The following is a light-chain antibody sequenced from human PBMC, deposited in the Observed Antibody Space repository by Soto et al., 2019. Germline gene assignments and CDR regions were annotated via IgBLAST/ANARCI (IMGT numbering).Light chain of an antibody. J-gene: IGLJ1*01. CDR1: SSNIWAGYD. Sequence: QSVLTQPPSVSGAPGQRVTISCTGSSSNIWAGYDVHWYQQLPGTAPKLLIYGNSNRPSGVPDRFSGSKSGTSASLAITALQAEDEADYSCQSYASSLSGPYGFGTGTKLTLL. CDR2: GNS. CDR3: QSYASSLSGPYG. V-gene: IGLV1-40*01.